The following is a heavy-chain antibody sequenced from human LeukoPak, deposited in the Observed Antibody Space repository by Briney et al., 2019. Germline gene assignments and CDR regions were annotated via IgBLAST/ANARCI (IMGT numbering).Heavy chain of an antibody. CDR2: ISASGST. Sequence: SETLSLTCTVSGDSISSASYYWSWIRQPAGKGLEWIGRISASGSTNYDPSLKSRVTISVDTSKNQFSLNLNSVTAADTAVYYCARDNYYGSGSYYPDAFDIWGQGTMVTVSS. D-gene: IGHD3-10*01. CDR1: GDSISSASYY. CDR3: ARDNYYGSGSYYPDAFDI. J-gene: IGHJ3*02. V-gene: IGHV4-61*02.